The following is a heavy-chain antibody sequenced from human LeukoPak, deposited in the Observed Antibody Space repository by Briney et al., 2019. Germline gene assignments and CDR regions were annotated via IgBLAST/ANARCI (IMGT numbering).Heavy chain of an antibody. V-gene: IGHV1-2*02. Sequence: GASVKVPCKASGYTFTGYYLNWVRQAPGQGLEWMGRINPNSGGTNSGQKFQGRVTMTRDTSISTAYLELSNLTFDDTAVYYCARVDATSLAVHYWGQGTLVTVSS. CDR3: ARVDATSLAVHY. J-gene: IGHJ4*02. CDR1: GYTFTGYY. D-gene: IGHD5-24*01. CDR2: INPNSGGT.